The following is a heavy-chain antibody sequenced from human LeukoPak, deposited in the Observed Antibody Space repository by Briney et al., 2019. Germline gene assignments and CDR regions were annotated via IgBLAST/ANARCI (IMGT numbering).Heavy chain of an antibody. CDR1: GFTFSSYE. D-gene: IGHD6-6*01. V-gene: IGHV3-48*03. CDR3: ARVYRSSSGPTLDY. J-gene: IGHJ4*02. Sequence: GGSLRLSCAASGFTFSSYEMNWVRQAPGKGLEWVSYISSSGSTIYYADSVKGRFTISRDKAKNSLYLQMNSLRAEDTAVYYCARVYRSSSGPTLDYWGQGTLVTVSS. CDR2: ISSSGSTI.